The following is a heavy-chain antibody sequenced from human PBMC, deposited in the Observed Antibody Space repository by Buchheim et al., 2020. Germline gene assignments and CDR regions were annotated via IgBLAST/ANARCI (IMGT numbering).Heavy chain of an antibody. Sequence: EVQLVESGGGLVQPGGSLTLSCAASGITFSNHWMSWVRQAPGKGPEWVAIIKQDGSEQFYVDSVKGRFTISRDNAKNSLYLQMHSLRAEDTAVYYCVRGSGWLHDYWGQGTL. CDR2: IKQDGSEQ. J-gene: IGHJ4*02. CDR1: GITFSNHW. CDR3: VRGSGWLHDY. V-gene: IGHV3-7*01. D-gene: IGHD6-19*01.